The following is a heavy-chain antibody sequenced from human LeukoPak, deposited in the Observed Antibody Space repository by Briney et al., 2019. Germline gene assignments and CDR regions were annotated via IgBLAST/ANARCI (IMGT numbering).Heavy chain of an antibody. D-gene: IGHD3-3*01. CDR3: ARDGKSIYYDFWSGYPPMDV. Sequence: PGGSLRLSCAASGFTFSSYEMNWVRQAPGKGLEWVSYISSSGSTIYYADSVKGRFTISRDNAKNSLYLQMNSLRAEDTAVYYCARDGKSIYYDFWSGYPPMDVWGKGPTVTVSS. CDR2: ISSSGSTI. CDR1: GFTFSSYE. J-gene: IGHJ6*04. V-gene: IGHV3-48*03.